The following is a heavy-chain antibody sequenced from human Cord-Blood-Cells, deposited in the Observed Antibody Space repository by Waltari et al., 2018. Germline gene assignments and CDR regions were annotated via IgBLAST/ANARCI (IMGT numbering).Heavy chain of an antibody. CDR1: GFTFSGSA. CDR2: IRSKANSYAT. J-gene: IGHJ3*02. V-gene: IGHV3-73*02. CDR3: TRSYDILTGYYAFDI. Sequence: EVQLVESGGGLVQPGGSLKLSCAASGFTFSGSAMPWVRQAPGKGLEWVGRIRSKANSYATAYAASVKGRFTISRDDSKNTAYLQMNSLKTEDTAVYYCTRSYDILTGYYAFDIWGQGTMVTVSS. D-gene: IGHD3-9*01.